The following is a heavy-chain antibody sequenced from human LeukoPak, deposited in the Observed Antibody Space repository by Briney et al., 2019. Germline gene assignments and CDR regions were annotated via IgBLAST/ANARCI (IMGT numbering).Heavy chain of an antibody. CDR2: ISGDGART. V-gene: IGHV3-23*01. CDR3: AKTVVVITFRFDS. CDR1: GFSFNNYV. D-gene: IGHD2-21*01. Sequence: GGSLRLSCAASGFSFNNYVMSWVRQAPGKGLEWVSAISGDGARTYYADSVKGRFTISRDNSKNTLDLQMNGLRAEDTAIYYCAKTVVVITFRFDSWGQGSLVTVSS. J-gene: IGHJ4*02.